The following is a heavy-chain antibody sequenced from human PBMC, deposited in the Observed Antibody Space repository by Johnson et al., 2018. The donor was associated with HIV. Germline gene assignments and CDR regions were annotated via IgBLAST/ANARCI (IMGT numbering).Heavy chain of an antibody. CDR2: INWNGGSK. CDR3: AKVPNWGVDAFDI. D-gene: IGHD7-27*01. V-gene: IGHV3-20*04. J-gene: IGHJ3*02. CDR1: GFKFGDYG. Sequence: VQLVESGGGVVQPGGSLRISCAGSGFKFGDYGMSWVRKGPKKGLEWVSGINWNGGSKNYADSVHGRFAISRDNAKNSLYLQMNSLRAEDTAVYYCAKVPNWGVDAFDIWGQGTMVTVSS.